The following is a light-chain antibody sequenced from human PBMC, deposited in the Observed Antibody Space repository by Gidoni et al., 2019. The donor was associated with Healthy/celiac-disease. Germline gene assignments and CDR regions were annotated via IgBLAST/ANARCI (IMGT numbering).Light chain of an antibody. V-gene: IGKV1D-12*01. J-gene: IGKJ4*01. Sequence: DIQMTQSPSSVSASVGDRVTIPCRASQDISSWLAWYQQKPGKAPKLLIYAASSLQSGVPSRFSGSGSGTDFTLTISSLQPEDFATYYCQQANSFPPLTFGGGTKVEIK. CDR3: QQANSFPPLT. CDR1: QDISSW. CDR2: AAS.